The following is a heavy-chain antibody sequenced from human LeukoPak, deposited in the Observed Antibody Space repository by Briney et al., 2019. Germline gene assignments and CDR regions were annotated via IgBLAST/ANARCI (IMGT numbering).Heavy chain of an antibody. D-gene: IGHD5-18*01. Sequence: SETLSLTCAVSGYSISSGYYWGWIRQPPGKGLEWIGSIYHSGSTYYSPSLKSRVTISVDTSKNQFSLKLSSVTAADTAVYYCARDGYSYGFSLDYWGQGTLATVSS. CDR1: GYSISSGYY. CDR3: ARDGYSYGFSLDY. J-gene: IGHJ4*02. CDR2: IYHSGST. V-gene: IGHV4-38-2*02.